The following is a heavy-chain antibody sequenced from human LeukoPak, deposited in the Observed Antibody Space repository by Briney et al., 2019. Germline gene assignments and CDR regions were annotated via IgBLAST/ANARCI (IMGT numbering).Heavy chain of an antibody. J-gene: IGHJ4*02. CDR1: GFTFSSYA. CDR2: ISWNSGSI. Sequence: GGSLRLSCAASGFTFSSYAMSWVRQAPGKGLEWVSGISWNSGSIGYADSVKGRFTISRDNAKNSLYLQMNSLRAEDTALYYCAKDGGGSDYWGQGTLVTVSS. V-gene: IGHV3-9*01. CDR3: AKDGGGSDY. D-gene: IGHD3-16*01.